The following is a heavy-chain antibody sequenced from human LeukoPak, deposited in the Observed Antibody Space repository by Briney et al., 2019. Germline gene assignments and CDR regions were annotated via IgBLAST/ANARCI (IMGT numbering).Heavy chain of an antibody. V-gene: IGHV3-7*01. D-gene: IGHD6-13*01. CDR1: GFTFSSYW. CDR3: AREAAAYYGMDV. Sequence: GGSLRLSCAASGFTFSSYWMSWVRQAPGKGLEWVANIKQDETDKYYMDSVRGRFAISRDNAKNSLYLQMNSLRAEDTAVYYCAREAAAYYGMDVWGQGTTVTVSS. CDR2: IKQDETDK. J-gene: IGHJ6*02.